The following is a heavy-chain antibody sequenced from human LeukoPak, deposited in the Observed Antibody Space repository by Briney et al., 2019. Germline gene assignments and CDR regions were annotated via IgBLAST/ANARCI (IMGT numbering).Heavy chain of an antibody. Sequence: TGGPLRLSCAASGFTFSSYSMNWVRQAPGKGLEWVSSISSSSSYIYYADSVKGRFTISRDNAKNSLYLQMNSLRAEDTAVYYCARALYDILTLFDYWGQGTLVTVSS. V-gene: IGHV3-21*01. CDR2: ISSSSSYI. J-gene: IGHJ4*02. D-gene: IGHD3-9*01. CDR3: ARALYDILTLFDY. CDR1: GFTFSSYS.